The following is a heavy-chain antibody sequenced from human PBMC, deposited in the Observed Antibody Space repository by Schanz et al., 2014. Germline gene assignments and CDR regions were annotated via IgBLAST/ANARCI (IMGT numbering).Heavy chain of an antibody. CDR3: ARDSGSSSWYPSDY. D-gene: IGHD6-13*01. Sequence: EVQLVESGGGVVRPGGSLRLSCAASGFGFDDYAMSWVRQAPGKGLEWVSGINWNGGSTGYADSVKGRFTISRDNAKNSLYRQMNSLRAEDTALYYGARDSGSSSWYPSDYWGQGTLVTVSS. J-gene: IGHJ4*02. CDR1: GFGFDDYA. CDR2: INWNGGST. V-gene: IGHV3-20*04.